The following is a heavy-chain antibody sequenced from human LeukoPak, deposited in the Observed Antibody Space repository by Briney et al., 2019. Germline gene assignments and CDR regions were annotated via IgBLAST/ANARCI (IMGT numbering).Heavy chain of an antibody. CDR3: AKVIATYDILTGYYDY. V-gene: IGHV3-30*02. J-gene: IGHJ4*02. CDR1: GFTFSSYG. CDR2: IRYDGSNK. Sequence: PGGSLRLSCAASGFTFSSYGMHWVRQAPGKGLKGVAFIRYDGSNKYYADSVKGRFTISRDNSKNTLYLQMNSLRAEDTAVYYCAKVIATYDILTGYYDYWGQGTLVTVSS. D-gene: IGHD3-9*01.